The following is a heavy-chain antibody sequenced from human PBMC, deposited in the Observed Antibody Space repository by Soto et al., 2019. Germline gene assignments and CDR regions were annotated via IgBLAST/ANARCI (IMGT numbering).Heavy chain of an antibody. CDR3: ARGTYGDYMDAFDI. CDR1: GFTFSSYA. D-gene: IGHD4-17*01. Sequence: LRLSCAASGFTFSSYAMHWVRQAPGKGLEWVAVISYDGSNKYYADSVKGRFTISRDNSKNTLYLQMNSLRAEDTAVYYCARGTYGDYMDAFDIWGQGTMVTVSS. CDR2: ISYDGSNK. V-gene: IGHV3-30-3*01. J-gene: IGHJ3*02.